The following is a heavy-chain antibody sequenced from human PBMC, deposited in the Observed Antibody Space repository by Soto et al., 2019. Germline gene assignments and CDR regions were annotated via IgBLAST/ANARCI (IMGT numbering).Heavy chain of an antibody. CDR3: ARALCSETDER. CDR2: IKQNGSEK. Sequence: ELQLVESGGGLVQPGGSLRLSCAGSGFTFSRFWMSWVRQAPGKGLEWVANIKQNGSEKYYVDSVKGRFTISRDNAKNSLYLQMNSLRAEDTAVYYCARALCSETDERWGQGTLVPVSS. CDR1: GFTFSRFW. V-gene: IGHV3-7*01. J-gene: IGHJ4*02. D-gene: IGHD6-19*01.